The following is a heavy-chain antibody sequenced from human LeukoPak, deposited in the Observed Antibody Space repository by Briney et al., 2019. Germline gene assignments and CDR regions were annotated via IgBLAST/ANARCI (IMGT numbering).Heavy chain of an antibody. J-gene: IGHJ4*02. CDR2: ISSNSVYI. CDR1: GFTFSSYS. D-gene: IGHD3-10*01. V-gene: IGHV3-21*01. CDR3: ARDSGMTTPDC. Sequence: PGGSLRLSCAASGFTFSSYSMNWVRQPPGKGLEWVSSISSNSVYIYYTDSVKGRFTVSRDNAKNSLYLQMNSLRAEGTAVYYCARDSGMTTPDCWGQGTLVTVSS.